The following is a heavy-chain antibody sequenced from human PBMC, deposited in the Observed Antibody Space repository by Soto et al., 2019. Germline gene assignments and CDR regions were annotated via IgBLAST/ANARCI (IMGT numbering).Heavy chain of an antibody. J-gene: IGHJ4*02. Sequence: GGFLRLSCAASGFTFSSYAMSWVRQAPGKGLEWVSAISGSGGSTYYADSVKGRFTISRDNSKNTLYLQMNSLRAEDTAVYYCAKHDDYGDVNDYWGQGTLVTVSS. CDR3: AKHDDYGDVNDY. CDR1: GFTFSSYA. V-gene: IGHV3-23*01. D-gene: IGHD4-17*01. CDR2: ISGSGGST.